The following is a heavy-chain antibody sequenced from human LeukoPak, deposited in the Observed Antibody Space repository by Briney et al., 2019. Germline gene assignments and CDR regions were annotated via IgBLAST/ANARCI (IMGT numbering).Heavy chain of an antibody. CDR3: ARVGWFGELLPNWFDP. CDR2: IKQDATEK. V-gene: IGHV3-7*01. J-gene: IGHJ5*02. Sequence: SXVXQAPXXXLEXVXNIKQDATEKYSVHSVNGRFTISRDNAKNSLYLQMNSLRAEDTAVYYCARVGWFGELLPNWFDPWGQGTLVTVSS. D-gene: IGHD3-10*01.